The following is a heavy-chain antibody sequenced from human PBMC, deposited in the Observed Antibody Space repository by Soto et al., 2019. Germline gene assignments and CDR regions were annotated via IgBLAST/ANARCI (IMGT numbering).Heavy chain of an antibody. Sequence: GGSLRLSCAASGFTFSSYAMSWVRQAPGKGLEWVSAISGSGGSTYYADSVKGRFTISRDNSKNTLYLQMNSLRAEDTAVYYCAKVDGDYGLLGYFDYWGQGTLVTVSS. CDR1: GFTFSSYA. D-gene: IGHD4-17*01. V-gene: IGHV3-23*01. CDR2: ISGSGGST. J-gene: IGHJ4*02. CDR3: AKVDGDYGLLGYFDY.